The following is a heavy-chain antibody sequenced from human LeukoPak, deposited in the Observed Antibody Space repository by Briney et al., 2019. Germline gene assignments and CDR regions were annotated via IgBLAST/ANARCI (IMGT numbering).Heavy chain of an antibody. D-gene: IGHD4-17*01. CDR2: IYHSGTT. J-gene: IGHJ4*02. CDR3: ARVTTVTTFDY. V-gene: IGHV4-30-2*01. CDR1: GDSISSGGYS. Sequence: SETLSLTCAVSGDSISSGGYSWSWIRQPPGKGLEWIGYIYHSGTTYYNPSLKSRVTISVDRSKNQFSLKLSSVTAADTAVYYCARVTTVTTFDYWGQGTLVTVSS.